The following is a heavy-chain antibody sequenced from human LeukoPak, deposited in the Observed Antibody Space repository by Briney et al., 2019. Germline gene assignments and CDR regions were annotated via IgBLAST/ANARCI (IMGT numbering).Heavy chain of an antibody. CDR3: AKAPRGLVITPWFDY. CDR2: IRYDGSNK. CDR1: GFTFSSYG. D-gene: IGHD3/OR15-3a*01. Sequence: PGGSLRLSCAASGFTFSSYGMHWVRQAPGKGLEWVAFIRYDGSNKYYADSVKGRFTISRDNSKNTLYLQMNSLRAEDTAVYYCAKAPRGLVITPWFDYWGQGTLVTVSS. J-gene: IGHJ4*02. V-gene: IGHV3-30*02.